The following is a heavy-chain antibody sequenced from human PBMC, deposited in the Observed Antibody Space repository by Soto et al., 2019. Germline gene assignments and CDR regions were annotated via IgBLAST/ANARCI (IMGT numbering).Heavy chain of an antibody. CDR2: INPNSGGT. CDR1: GYTLTGYY. J-gene: IGHJ6*02. Sequence: ASVKVSCTDSGYTLTGYYMHWVRQAPGQGLEWMGWINPNSGGTNYAQKFQGWVTMTRDTSISTAYMELSRLRSDDTAVYYCARANCTNGVCLPYYYYGMDVWGQGTTVTVSS. D-gene: IGHD2-8*01. V-gene: IGHV1-2*04. CDR3: ARANCTNGVCLPYYYYGMDV.